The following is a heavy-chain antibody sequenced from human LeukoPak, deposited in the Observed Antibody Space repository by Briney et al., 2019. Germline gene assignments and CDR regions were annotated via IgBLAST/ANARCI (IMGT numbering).Heavy chain of an antibody. D-gene: IGHD1-1*01. CDR1: GGSFSGYY. Sequence: SETLSLTCAVYGGSFSGYYWSWIRQPPGKGLEWIGEINHSGSTNYNPSLKSRVTISVDTSKNQFSLKLSSVTAADTAVYYCARVGHGVRYGDYWGQGTLVTVSS. V-gene: IGHV4-34*01. CDR2: INHSGST. CDR3: ARVGHGVRYGDY. J-gene: IGHJ4*02.